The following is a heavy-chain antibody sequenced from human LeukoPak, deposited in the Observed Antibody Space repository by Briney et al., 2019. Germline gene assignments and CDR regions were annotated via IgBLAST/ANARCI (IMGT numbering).Heavy chain of an antibody. D-gene: IGHD3-16*01. CDR1: GFTFSNYA. V-gene: IGHV3-23*01. CDR3: ARVARQGGIGFDY. Sequence: GGSLRLSCVASGFTFSNYAMSWVRQAPGMGLEWVSALSGSGTKTYYADSMKGRFTISRDNSKTTLYLQVNSLRAEDTAVYYCARVARQGGIGFDYWGQGTLVTVSS. CDR2: LSGSGTKT. J-gene: IGHJ4*02.